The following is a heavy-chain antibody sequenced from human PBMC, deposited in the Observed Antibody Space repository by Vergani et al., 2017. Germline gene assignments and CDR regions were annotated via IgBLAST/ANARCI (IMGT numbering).Heavy chain of an antibody. CDR1: GGTFSSYA. Sequence: QVQLVQSGAEVKKPGSSVKVSCKASGGTFSSYAISWVRQAPGQGLEWMGRIIPIFGTANYAQKFQGRVPITADESTSTAYMELSSLRSEDTAVYYCARQTYYYDSSGYGAFDIWGQGTMVTVSS. CDR2: IIPIFGTA. J-gene: IGHJ3*02. CDR3: ARQTYYYDSSGYGAFDI. V-gene: IGHV1-69*13. D-gene: IGHD3-22*01.